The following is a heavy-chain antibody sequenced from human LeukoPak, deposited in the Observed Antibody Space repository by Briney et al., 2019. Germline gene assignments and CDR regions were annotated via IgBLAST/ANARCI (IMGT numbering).Heavy chain of an antibody. J-gene: IGHJ4*02. CDR1: GFTFSGSA. CDR3: TSTVTIDTFDY. V-gene: IGHV3-73*01. CDR2: IRNKANSYAT. Sequence: GGSLKLSCAASGFTFSGSAMHWVRQASGKGLEWVGRIRNKANSYATAYAASVKGRFTISRDDSTNTTYLQMNSLKTEDTAVYYCTSTVTIDTFDYWGQGTLVTVSS. D-gene: IGHD4-17*01.